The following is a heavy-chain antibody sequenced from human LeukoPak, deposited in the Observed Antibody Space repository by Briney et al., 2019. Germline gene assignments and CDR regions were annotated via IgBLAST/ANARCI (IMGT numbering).Heavy chain of an antibody. CDR2: IYYSGST. J-gene: IGHJ1*01. D-gene: IGHD3-10*01. CDR3: ARHNAGDLAHFQH. CDR1: GGSISSYY. Sequence: SETLSLTCTVSGGSISSYYWSWIRQPPGKGLEWIGYIYYSGSTNYNPSLKSRVTISVDTSKNQFSLKLSSVTAADTAVYYCARHNAGDLAHFQHWGQGTLVTVSS. V-gene: IGHV4-59*08.